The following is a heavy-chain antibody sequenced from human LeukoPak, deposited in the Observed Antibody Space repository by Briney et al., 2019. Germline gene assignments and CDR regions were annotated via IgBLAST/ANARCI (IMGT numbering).Heavy chain of an antibody. D-gene: IGHD3-22*01. V-gene: IGHV4-59*12. J-gene: IGHJ4*02. CDR3: ARDHYDSSGYPFDY. CDR1: GGSISSYY. Sequence: SETLSLTCTVSGGSISSYYWSWIRQPPGKGLEWIGYIYYSGSTNYNPSLKSRVTISVDTSKNQFSLKLSSVTAADTAVYYCARDHYDSSGYPFDYWGQGTLVTVSS. CDR2: IYYSGST.